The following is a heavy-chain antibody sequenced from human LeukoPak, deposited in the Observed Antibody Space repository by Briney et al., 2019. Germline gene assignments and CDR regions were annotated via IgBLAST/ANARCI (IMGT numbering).Heavy chain of an antibody. D-gene: IGHD4-23*01. V-gene: IGHV3-21*06. CDR3: ASQNYGGHPYDY. Sequence: GSLRLSFAASGLTFSSSTMNWLRQAPGMGLEWVSSISSDGTYIYYADSMKGRFTISRDNAKNSLYLHMSSLRAEDTAVYYCASQNYGGHPYDYWGQGTLVTVSS. CDR1: GLTFSSST. J-gene: IGHJ4*02. CDR2: ISSDGTYI.